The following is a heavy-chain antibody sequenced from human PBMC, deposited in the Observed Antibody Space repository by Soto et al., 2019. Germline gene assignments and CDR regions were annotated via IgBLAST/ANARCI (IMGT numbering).Heavy chain of an antibody. CDR1: GYTFTSYG. CDR2: ISAYNGNT. CDR3: ARDSPGVQREILADDFDI. V-gene: IGHV1-18*01. Sequence: QVQLVQSGAEVKKPGASVKVSCKASGYTFTSYGISWVRQAPGQGLEWMGWISAYNGNTNYAQKLQGRVTMTTDISTHTTYRELRSLRSDDTAIYYCARDSPGVQREILADDFDIWGQGTMVTVSS. J-gene: IGHJ3*02. D-gene: IGHD1-1*01.